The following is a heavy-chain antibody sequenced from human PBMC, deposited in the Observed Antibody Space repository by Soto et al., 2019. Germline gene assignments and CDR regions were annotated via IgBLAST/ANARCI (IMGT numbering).Heavy chain of an antibody. Sequence: QVQLVQSGAEVKKPGASVKVSCKASGYTFTSYGISWVRQAPGQGLEWRGWISDYNGNTNYGQQLQGRVTMNTDTTTSTAYMELRSLRSDDTAVYYCARDREVRLADYCGMDVWGQGTTVTVSS. D-gene: IGHD3-3*02. V-gene: IGHV1-18*01. J-gene: IGHJ6*02. CDR1: GYTFTSYG. CDR3: ARDREVRLADYCGMDV. CDR2: ISDYNGNT.